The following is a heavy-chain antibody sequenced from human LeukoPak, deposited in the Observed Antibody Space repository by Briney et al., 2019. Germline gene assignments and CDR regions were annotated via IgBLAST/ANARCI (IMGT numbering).Heavy chain of an antibody. J-gene: IGHJ4*02. CDR3: ARDLTGYFKFDF. CDR1: GGSISSYY. Sequence: SETLSLTCTVSGGSISSYYWSWIRQHPGKGLEWIGSIYRSGSTYYNPSLYNPSLKSRVIMSLDTSKNQFSLKLNSVTAADTAVYYCARDLTGYFKFDFWGQGTLVTASS. V-gene: IGHV4-59*06. CDR2: IYRSGST. D-gene: IGHD3-9*01.